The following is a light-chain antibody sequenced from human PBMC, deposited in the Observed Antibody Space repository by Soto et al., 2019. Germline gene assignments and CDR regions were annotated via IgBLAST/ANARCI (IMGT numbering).Light chain of an antibody. J-gene: IGKJ3*01. CDR1: QGIRNY. Sequence: DIQMTQSPSSLSASVGDRVTITCRASQGIRNYLAWYQQKPGKVPKLLIYAASTLQSGVPSRFSGSASGTDFPLTISSLRPEDVATYYCQHYNSAPFTFGPGTKVDIK. CDR2: AAS. CDR3: QHYNSAPFT. V-gene: IGKV1-27*01.